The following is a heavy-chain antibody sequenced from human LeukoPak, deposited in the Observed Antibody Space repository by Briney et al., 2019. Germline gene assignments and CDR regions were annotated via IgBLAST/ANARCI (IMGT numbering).Heavy chain of an antibody. J-gene: IGHJ4*02. CDR1: GFTFSSYW. CDR2: ISYDGSNK. V-gene: IGHV3-30*18. CDR3: AKPLKRIAVAGPFDY. Sequence: PGGSLRLSCAASGFTFSSYWMSWVRQAPGKGLEWVAVISYDGSNKYYADSVKGRFTISRDNSKNTLYLQMNSLRAEDTAVYYCAKPLKRIAVAGPFDYWGQGTLVTVSS. D-gene: IGHD6-19*01.